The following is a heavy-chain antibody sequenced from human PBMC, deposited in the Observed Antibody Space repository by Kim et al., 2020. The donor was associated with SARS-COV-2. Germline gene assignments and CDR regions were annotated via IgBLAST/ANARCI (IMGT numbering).Heavy chain of an antibody. D-gene: IGHD3-16*02. J-gene: IGHJ6*02. CDR2: VNPNVGST. CDR3: ARSAYDYVWGTYRFSYGMDV. V-gene: IGHV1-46*01. CDR1: GYTFTSYY. Sequence: ASVKVSCKASGYTFTSYYMHWVRQAPGQGLEWMGIVNPNVGSTTYAQKFQGRVTMTRDTSTSTIYMELSSLRSEDTAVYYCARSAYDYVWGTYRFSYGMDVWGQGTTVTVSS.